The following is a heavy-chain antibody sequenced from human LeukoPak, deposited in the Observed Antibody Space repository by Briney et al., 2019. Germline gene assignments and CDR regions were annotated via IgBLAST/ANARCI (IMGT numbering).Heavy chain of an antibody. CDR2: ISGSGGST. CDR3: AKDETSIAVAGPFHC. J-gene: IGHJ4*02. Sequence: GGSLRLSCAASGFTFSSYAMHWVRQAPGKGLEWVSAISGSGGSTYYADSVKGRFTISRDNSKNTLYLQMNSLRAEDTAVYYCAKDETSIAVAGPFHCWGQGTLVTVSS. CDR1: GFTFSSYA. D-gene: IGHD6-13*01. V-gene: IGHV3-23*01.